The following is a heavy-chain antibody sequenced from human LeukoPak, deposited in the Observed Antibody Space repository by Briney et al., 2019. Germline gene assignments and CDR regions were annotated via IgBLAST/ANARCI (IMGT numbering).Heavy chain of an antibody. CDR1: GFTVSRNQ. V-gene: IGHV3-53*01. Sequence: GGSLRLSCAASGFTVSRNQMNWVRQAPGKGLEWVSVIYSGGSTNYADSVKGRFTISRDNSKNTLYLQMNSLRAEDTAVYYCARGGYYYDPHQDWGQGTLVTVSS. CDR3: ARGGYYYDPHQD. D-gene: IGHD3-22*01. CDR2: IYSGGST. J-gene: IGHJ4*02.